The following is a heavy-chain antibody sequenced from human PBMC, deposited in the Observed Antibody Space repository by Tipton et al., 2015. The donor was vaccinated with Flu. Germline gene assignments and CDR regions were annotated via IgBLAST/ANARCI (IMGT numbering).Heavy chain of an antibody. V-gene: IGHV4-59*01. J-gene: IGHJ4*02. CDR1: GGSISSYY. CDR3: ARSNGRGSFDY. D-gene: IGHD4/OR15-4a*01. Sequence: TLSLTCTVSGGSISSYYWSWIRQPPGKGLEWIGYIYYSGSTNYNPSLKSRVTISVDTSKNQFSLKLSSVTAADTAVYYCARSNGRGSFDYWGQGTLVTVPS. CDR2: IYYSGST.